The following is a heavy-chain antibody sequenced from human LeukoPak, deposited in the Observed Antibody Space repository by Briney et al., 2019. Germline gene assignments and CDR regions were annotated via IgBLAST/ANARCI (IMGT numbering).Heavy chain of an antibody. D-gene: IGHD3-10*01. J-gene: IGHJ5*02. V-gene: IGHV4-39*02. CDR3: ARDEYRGVPIGWFDP. Sequence: SETLSLTCTVSGGSISSSSYYWGWIRQPPGKGLEWIGSIYYSGSTYYNPSLKSRVTISVDTSKNQFSLKLSSVTAADTAVYYCARDEYRGVPIGWFDPWGQGTLVTVSS. CDR2: IYYSGST. CDR1: GGSISSSSYY.